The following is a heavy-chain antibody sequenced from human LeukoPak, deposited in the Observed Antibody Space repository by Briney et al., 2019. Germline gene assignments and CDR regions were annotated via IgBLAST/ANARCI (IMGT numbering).Heavy chain of an antibody. J-gene: IGHJ4*02. V-gene: IGHV4-39*01. CDR1: GGSISSNNYY. CDR3: ASYSLDIVEDTGLPPSYFDY. D-gene: IGHD5-12*01. Sequence: PSETLSLTCTVSGGSISSNNYYWVWIRQPPGKGLEWIGSIYYSGSTYYNPSLKSRVTISVDTSKNQFSLKLSSVTAADTAVYYCASYSLDIVEDTGLPPSYFDYWGQGTLVTVSS. CDR2: IYYSGST.